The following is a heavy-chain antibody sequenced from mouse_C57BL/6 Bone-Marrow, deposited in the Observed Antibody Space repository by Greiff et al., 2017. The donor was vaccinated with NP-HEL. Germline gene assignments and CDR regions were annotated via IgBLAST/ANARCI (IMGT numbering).Heavy chain of an antibody. CDR3: ARTIYFRAMDY. V-gene: IGHV1-19*01. CDR2: INPYNGGT. Sequence: EVQLQQSGPVLVKPGASVKMSCKASGYTFTDYYMNWVKQSHGKSLEWIGVINPYNGGTSYNQKFKGKATLTVDKSSSTAYMELNSLTSEDSAVYYCARTIYFRAMDYWGQGTSVTVSS. CDR1: GYTFTDYY. D-gene: IGHD2-1*01. J-gene: IGHJ4*01.